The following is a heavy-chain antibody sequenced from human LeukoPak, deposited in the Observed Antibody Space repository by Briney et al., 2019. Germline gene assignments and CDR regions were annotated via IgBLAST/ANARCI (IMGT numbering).Heavy chain of an antibody. CDR1: GFTFSNAW. J-gene: IGHJ5*02. V-gene: IGHV4-59*08. CDR3: ASTPAANWFDP. CDR2: IYYSGST. Sequence: PGGSLRLSCAASGFTFSNAWMSWVRQAPGKGLEWIGYIYYSGSTYYNPSLKSRVTISVDTSKNQFSLKLSSVTAAGTAVYYCASTPAANWFDPWGQGTLVTVSS.